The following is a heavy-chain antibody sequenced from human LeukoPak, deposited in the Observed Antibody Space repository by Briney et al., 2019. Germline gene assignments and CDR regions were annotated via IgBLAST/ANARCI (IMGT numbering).Heavy chain of an antibody. CDR1: GFTLSSYG. J-gene: IGHJ4*02. CDR3: VRERSSSEDY. CDR2: ILSDGSKE. D-gene: IGHD6-6*01. V-gene: IGHV3-33*01. Sequence: GGSLRLSCAASGFTLSSYGMHWVRQAPGKGLEWVAVILSDGSKEFYTDSVKGRFTISRDNSKNTLYLQMNSLRAEDTAVYYCVRERSSSEDYWGQGTLVTVSS.